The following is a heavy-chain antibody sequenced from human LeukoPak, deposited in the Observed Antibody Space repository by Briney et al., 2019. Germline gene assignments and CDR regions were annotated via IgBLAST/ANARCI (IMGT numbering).Heavy chain of an antibody. Sequence: GGSLRLSCAASGFTFSSSAMSWVRQVPGKGLEWVSGISASGGSTSYADSVKGRFTISRDNSKNTLYLQMNSLRAEDTAVYYCERYITVGATYQDFDSWGQGTLVTVSS. CDR3: ERYITVGATYQDFDS. CDR1: GFTFSSSA. D-gene: IGHD1-26*01. CDR2: ISASGGST. J-gene: IGHJ4*02. V-gene: IGHV3-23*01.